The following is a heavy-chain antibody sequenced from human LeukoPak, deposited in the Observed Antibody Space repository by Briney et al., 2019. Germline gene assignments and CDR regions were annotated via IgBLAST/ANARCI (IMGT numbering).Heavy chain of an antibody. CDR1: GYTLTELS. V-gene: IGHV1-24*01. CDR3: AREDSPSPGVVGVY. CDR2: FDPEDGET. J-gene: IGHJ4*02. D-gene: IGHD3-3*01. Sequence: ASVKVSCKVSGYTLTELSMHWVRQAPGKGLEWMGGFDPEDGETIYAQKFQGRVTTTEDTSTDTAYMELSSLRSEDTAVYYCAREDSPSPGVVGVYWGQGTLVTVSS.